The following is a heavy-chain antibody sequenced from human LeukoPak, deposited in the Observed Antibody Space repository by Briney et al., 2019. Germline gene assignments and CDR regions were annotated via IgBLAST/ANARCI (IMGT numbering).Heavy chain of an antibody. D-gene: IGHD3-3*01. Sequence: GGSLRLSCAASGFTFSSYSMNWVRQAPGKGLEWVSSISSSSSYIYYADSVKGRFTISRDNAKNSLYLQRNSLRAEDTAVYYCARENDFWSADMGSYYYYYMDVWGKGTTVTVSS. J-gene: IGHJ6*03. CDR1: GFTFSSYS. CDR3: ARENDFWSADMGSYYYYYMDV. V-gene: IGHV3-21*01. CDR2: ISSSSSYI.